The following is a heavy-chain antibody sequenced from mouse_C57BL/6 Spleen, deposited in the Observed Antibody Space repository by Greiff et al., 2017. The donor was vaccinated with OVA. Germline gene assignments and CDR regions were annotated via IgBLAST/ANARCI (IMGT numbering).Heavy chain of an antibody. CDR2: IYPRDGST. CDR3: ARDISILFDY. J-gene: IGHJ2*01. V-gene: IGHV1-78*01. CDR1: GYSFTAHT. Sequence: LVKPGASVMISCKVSGYSFTAHTIHWMKQRPEQGMEWIGYIYPRDGSTKYNEKIKGKATLTADKSSSTAYMQLNSLTSEDSAVYFCARDISILFDYWGQGTTLTVSS. D-gene: IGHD2-10*02.